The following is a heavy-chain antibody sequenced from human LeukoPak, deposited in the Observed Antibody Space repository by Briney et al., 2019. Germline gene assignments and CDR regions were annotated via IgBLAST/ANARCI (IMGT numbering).Heavy chain of an antibody. CDR2: IIPIFGTA. Sequence: SVKVSCKASGGTFSSYAISWVRQAPGQGLEWMGGIIPIFGTANYAQKFQGRVTITADESTSTAYMELRSLRSEDTAVYYCARRVLRRGYSGHGGLDYWGQGTLVTVSS. V-gene: IGHV1-69*01. CDR1: GGTFSSYA. J-gene: IGHJ4*02. D-gene: IGHD5-12*01. CDR3: ARRVLRRGYSGHGGLDY.